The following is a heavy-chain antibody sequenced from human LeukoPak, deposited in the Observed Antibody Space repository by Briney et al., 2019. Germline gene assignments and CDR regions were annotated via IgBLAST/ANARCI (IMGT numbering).Heavy chain of an antibody. CDR1: GYTFTGYY. J-gene: IGHJ4*02. CDR2: INPNSGGT. Sequence: ASVKVSCKASGYTFTGYYMHWVRQAPGQGLEWMGWINPNSGGTNYAQKFQGRVSMTRDTSISTAYLELSSLRSDDTAVYYCATGLLLLGPGNHDSWGQGTLVTVSS. D-gene: IGHD3-22*01. CDR3: ATGLLLLGPGNHDS. V-gene: IGHV1-2*02.